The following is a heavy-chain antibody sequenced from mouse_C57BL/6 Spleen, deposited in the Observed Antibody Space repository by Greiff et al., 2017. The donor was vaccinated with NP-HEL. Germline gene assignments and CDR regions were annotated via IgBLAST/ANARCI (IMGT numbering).Heavy chain of an antibody. Sequence: VQVVESGPGLVQPSQSLSITCTVSGFSLTSYGVHWVRQSPGKGLEWLGVIWSGGSTDYNAAFISRLSISKDNSKSQVFLKMNSLQADDTAIYYCARNSPYYSNYWYFDVWGTGTTVTVSS. CDR1: GFSLTSYG. J-gene: IGHJ1*03. CDR2: IWSGGST. V-gene: IGHV2-2*01. CDR3: ARNSPYYSNYWYFDV. D-gene: IGHD2-5*01.